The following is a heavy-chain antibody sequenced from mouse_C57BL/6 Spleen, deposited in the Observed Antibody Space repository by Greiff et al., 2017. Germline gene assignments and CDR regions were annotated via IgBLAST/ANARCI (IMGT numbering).Heavy chain of an antibody. CDR2: ISDGGSYT. D-gene: IGHD2-10*02. Sequence: EVKLMESGGGLVKPGGSLKLSCAASGFTFSSYAMSWVRQTPEKRLEWVATISDGGSYTYYPDNVKGRFTISRDNAKNNLYLQMSHLKSEDTAMYYCAREGARYGNYGYFDVWGTGTTVTVSS. CDR1: GFTFSSYA. J-gene: IGHJ1*03. CDR3: AREGARYGNYGYFDV. V-gene: IGHV5-4*01.